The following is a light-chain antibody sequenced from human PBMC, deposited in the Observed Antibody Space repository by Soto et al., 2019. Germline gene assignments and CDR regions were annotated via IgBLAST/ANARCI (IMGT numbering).Light chain of an antibody. J-gene: IGKJ1*01. CDR2: GES. V-gene: IGKV3-20*01. CDR1: QSVSSSY. Sequence: EILLTQSPGTLSLSPGERATLSCRASQSVSSSYLSWYQLKPGQAPRLLIYGESSRATGIPDRFSGSVSGTDFTLTISRLESEDFAVYYCQQYGYSFRAFGHGTKVEL. CDR3: QQYGYSFRA.